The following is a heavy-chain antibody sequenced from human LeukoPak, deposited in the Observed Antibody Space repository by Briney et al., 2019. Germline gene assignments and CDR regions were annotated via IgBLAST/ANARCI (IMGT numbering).Heavy chain of an antibody. CDR1: GFTFGSYA. CDR3: ARLRPIGRSSTSCYGNVCAFDI. CDR2: IKQDGSER. V-gene: IGHV3-7*01. Sequence: PGGSLRLSCAASGFTFGSYAMHWVRQAPGKGLEWVANIKQDGSERYYVDSVKGRFTISRDNAKNSLYLQMNSLRAEDTAVYYCARLRPIGRSSTSCYGNVCAFDIWGQGTMVTVSS. J-gene: IGHJ3*02. D-gene: IGHD2-2*01.